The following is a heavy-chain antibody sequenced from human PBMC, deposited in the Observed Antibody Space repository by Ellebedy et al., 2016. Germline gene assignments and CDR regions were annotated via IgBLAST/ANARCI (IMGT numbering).Heavy chain of an antibody. CDR2: ISHDGRVK. J-gene: IGHJ4*02. D-gene: IGHD2-2*01. V-gene: IGHV3-30*03. CDR1: GFSFKNFG. CDR3: TRDQPFSSFDH. Sequence: GGSLRLXXVGSGFSFKNFGMHWVRQAPGKGLEWVALISHDGRVKDYGDSVKGRFIISRDTAKNSLYLDMRGLRGEDTALYYCTRDQPFSSFDHWGQGALVTVSS.